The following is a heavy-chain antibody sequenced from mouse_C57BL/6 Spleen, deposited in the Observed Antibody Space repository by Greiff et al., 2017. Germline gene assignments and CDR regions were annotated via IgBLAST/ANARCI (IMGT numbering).Heavy chain of an antibody. V-gene: IGHV1-26*01. CDR1: GYTFTDYY. D-gene: IGHD4-1*01. Sequence: EVQLQQSGPELVKPGASVKISCKASGYTFTDYYMNWVKQSHGKSLEWIGDINPNNGGTSYNQKFKGKATLTVDKSSSTAYMELRSLTSEDSAVYYCARGVNWAYAMDYWGQGTSVTVSS. CDR2: INPNNGGT. J-gene: IGHJ4*01. CDR3: ARGVNWAYAMDY.